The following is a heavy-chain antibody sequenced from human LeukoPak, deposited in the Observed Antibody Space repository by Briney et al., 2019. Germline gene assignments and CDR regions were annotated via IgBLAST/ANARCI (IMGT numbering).Heavy chain of an antibody. CDR1: GFTFSSYW. Sequence: GGSLRLSCGASGFTFSSYWMHWVRQAPGKGLVWISRINSDGSTTSYADSVKGRFTISRDNAKNTLYLQMNSLRAEDTAVYYCARGNYYGQDYWGQGTLVTVAS. CDR3: ARGNYYGQDY. V-gene: IGHV3-74*01. D-gene: IGHD3-10*01. J-gene: IGHJ4*02. CDR2: INSDGSTT.